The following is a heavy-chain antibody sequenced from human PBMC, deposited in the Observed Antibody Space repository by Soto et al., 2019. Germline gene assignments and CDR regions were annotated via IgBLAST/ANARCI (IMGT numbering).Heavy chain of an antibody. D-gene: IGHD4-17*01. CDR3: ARKKDGWYYYYHYYLAV. Sequence: ASVKVSCKASGYTFTSYDINWVRQATGQGLEWMGWMNPNSGNTGYAQKFQGRVTMTRNTSISTAYVELSSLRSEDTAVYYCARKKDGWYYYYHYYLAVCGKGTTVTVSS. V-gene: IGHV1-8*01. J-gene: IGHJ6*03. CDR2: MNPNSGNT. CDR1: GYTFTSYD.